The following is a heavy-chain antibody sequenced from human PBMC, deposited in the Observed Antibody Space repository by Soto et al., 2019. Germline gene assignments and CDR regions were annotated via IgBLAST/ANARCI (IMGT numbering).Heavy chain of an antibody. V-gene: IGHV3-30*18. D-gene: IGHD2-15*01. CDR1: GSTFSSYA. CDR2: ISYDGSNR. J-gene: IGHJ6*02. CDR3: GKDVSAGPGGSPHFYYYPGRAV. Sequence: QVQLVESGGGVVQPGTSLRLSCAAPGSTFSSYAMHWVRQGPGKGLEGVAVISYDGSNRYYLDSVKGRFTISRDNSKNTFFLQMNGLRVEDTAIYYCGKDVSAGPGGSPHFYYYPGRAVGAQGTTVPVSS.